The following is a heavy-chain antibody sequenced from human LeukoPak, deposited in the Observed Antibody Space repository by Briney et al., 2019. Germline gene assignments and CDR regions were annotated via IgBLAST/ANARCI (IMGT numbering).Heavy chain of an antibody. CDR3: LRSTGLLYFDY. J-gene: IGHJ4*02. CDR1: GFTFTSYG. D-gene: IGHD1-26*01. V-gene: IGHV3-21*01. CDR2: IDTSGSYI. Sequence: SGGSLRLSCTASGFTFTSYGMNWVRQAPGKGLEWVSFIDTSGSYIYYGDSLKGRVTISRDNAKNSLYLQMSSLRAEDTAVYYCLRSTGLLYFDYWGQGTLVTVSS.